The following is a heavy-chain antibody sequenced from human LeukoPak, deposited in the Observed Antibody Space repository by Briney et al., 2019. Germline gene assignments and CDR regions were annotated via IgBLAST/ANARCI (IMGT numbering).Heavy chain of an antibody. Sequence: GESLKIACKGSGYSFTSYWIGWVRQMPGKGLEWMGIIYPGDSDTRYSPSFQGQVTISADKSISTAYLQWSSLKASDTAMYYCARPYDSSGYYPQYWYFDLWGRGTLVTVSS. CDR2: IYPGDSDT. D-gene: IGHD3-22*01. V-gene: IGHV5-51*01. J-gene: IGHJ2*01. CDR1: GYSFTSYW. CDR3: ARPYDSSGYYPQYWYFDL.